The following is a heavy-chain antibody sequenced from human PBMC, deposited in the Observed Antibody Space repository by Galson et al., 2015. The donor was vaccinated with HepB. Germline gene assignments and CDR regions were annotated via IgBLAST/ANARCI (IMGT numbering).Heavy chain of an antibody. CDR3: ARVMGGSNPNNGQHFDY. Sequence: ETLSLTCAVYGGSFSGNYWSWIRQPPGKGLEWIGEINHSGSTNYNPSLKSRLTISVDTSKNQFSLKLSSVTAADTAVYYCARVMGGSNPNNGQHFDYWGQGTLVTVSS. CDR2: INHSGST. D-gene: IGHD1/OR15-1a*01. CDR1: GGSFSGNY. J-gene: IGHJ4*02. V-gene: IGHV4-34*01.